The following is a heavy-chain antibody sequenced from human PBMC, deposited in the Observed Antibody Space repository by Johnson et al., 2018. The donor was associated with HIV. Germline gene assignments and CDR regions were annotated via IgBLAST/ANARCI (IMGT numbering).Heavy chain of an antibody. CDR3: AKDSSSRMGFPGFDI. CDR1: RFTFSSYG. Sequence: QVQLVESGGGVVQPGGSLRLSCAASRFTFSSYGMHWVRQAPGKGLEWVTFIRYDGSEQYFADSVKGRFTISRDNSKNTLYLQMSSLRLEDTALYYCAKDSSSRMGFPGFDIWGPGTMVTVSS. CDR2: IRYDGSEQ. D-gene: IGHD2-2*01. J-gene: IGHJ3*02. V-gene: IGHV3-30*02.